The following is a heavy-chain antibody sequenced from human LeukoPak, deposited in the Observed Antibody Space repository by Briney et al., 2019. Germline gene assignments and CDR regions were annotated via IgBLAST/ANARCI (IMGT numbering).Heavy chain of an antibody. J-gene: IGHJ3*02. CDR3: AKVQTQWELPDYDAFDI. V-gene: IGHV3-23*01. CDR2: IRGSGGST. CDR1: GFTLSSYA. D-gene: IGHD1-26*01. Sequence: GGSLRLSCAPSGFTLSSYAMSWVRQAPGNGMEWVSAIRGSGGSTYYADSVKGRFTISRDNSKNTLYLQMNSLRGEDTAVYYCAKVQTQWELPDYDAFDIWGQGTMVTVSS.